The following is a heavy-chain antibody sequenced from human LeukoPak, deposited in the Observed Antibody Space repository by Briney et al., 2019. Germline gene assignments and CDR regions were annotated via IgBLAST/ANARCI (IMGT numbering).Heavy chain of an antibody. CDR2: ISYDGSSK. CDR3: VREAAATLFDY. J-gene: IGHJ4*02. Sequence: GGSLRLSCAASGFTFSSYAMHWVRQAPGKGLEWVAVISYDGSSKYYADSVKGRFTISRDNSKNTLYLQMSSLKAEDTAVYYCVREAAATLFDYWGQGTLVTVSS. V-gene: IGHV3-30*04. CDR1: GFTFSSYA. D-gene: IGHD1-26*01.